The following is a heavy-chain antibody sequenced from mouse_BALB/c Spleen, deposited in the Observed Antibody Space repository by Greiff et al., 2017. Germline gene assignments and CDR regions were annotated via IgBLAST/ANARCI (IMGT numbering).Heavy chain of an antibody. J-gene: IGHJ2*01. CDR2: INPSTGYT. V-gene: IGHV1-7*01. Sequence: QVQLKQSGAELAKPGASVKMSCKASGYTFTSYWMHWVKQRPGQGLEWIGYINPSTGYTEYNQKFKDKATLTADKSSSTAYMQLSSLTSEDSAVYYCARLTTVVATVDYWGQGTTLTVSS. CDR3: ARLTTVVATVDY. CDR1: GYTFTSYW. D-gene: IGHD1-1*01.